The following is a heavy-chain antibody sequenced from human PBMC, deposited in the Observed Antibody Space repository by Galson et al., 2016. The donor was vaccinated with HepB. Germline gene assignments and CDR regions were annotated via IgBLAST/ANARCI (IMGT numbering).Heavy chain of an antibody. CDR3: AREDFLAGSYY. V-gene: IGHV1-46*01. J-gene: IGHJ4*02. CDR2: INPNGSGT. D-gene: IGHD3-9*01. Sequence: SVKVSCKASGYTFTSYYMHWVRQAPGQGLEWMGVINPNGSGTNYAQKFQGRVTMTRDTSTSTVYMELSSLRSEDTAVYYCAREDFLAGSYYWGQGTLVTVSS. CDR1: GYTFTSYY.